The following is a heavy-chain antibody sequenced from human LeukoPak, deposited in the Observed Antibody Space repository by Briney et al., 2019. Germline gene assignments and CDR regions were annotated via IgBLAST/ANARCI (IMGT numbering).Heavy chain of an antibody. J-gene: IGHJ4*02. Sequence: SETLSLTCNVSGGSISSHYWSWIRQPPGKGLEYIGNIYYSGSTNYNPSLKSRVAVSIDTSKNQFSLKLSSATAADTAVYYCARGPGMATIKDWGQGTLVTVSS. V-gene: IGHV4-59*11. D-gene: IGHD5-24*01. CDR2: IYYSGST. CDR1: GGSISSHY. CDR3: ARGPGMATIKD.